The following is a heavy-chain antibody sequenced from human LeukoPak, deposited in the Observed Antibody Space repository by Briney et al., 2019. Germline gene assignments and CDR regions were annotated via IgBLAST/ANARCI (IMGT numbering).Heavy chain of an antibody. V-gene: IGHV4-34*01. D-gene: IGHD3-10*01. Sequence: SETLSLTCAVYGGSFSGYYWSWIRQPPGKGLEWIGEINHSGSTNYNPSLKGRVTISVDTSKNQFSLKLSSVTAADTAVYCCARGSGYSYGPYLTMVRGVIITFDYWGQGTLVTVSS. CDR2: INHSGST. J-gene: IGHJ4*02. CDR1: GGSFSGYY. CDR3: ARGSGYSYGPYLTMVRGVIITFDY.